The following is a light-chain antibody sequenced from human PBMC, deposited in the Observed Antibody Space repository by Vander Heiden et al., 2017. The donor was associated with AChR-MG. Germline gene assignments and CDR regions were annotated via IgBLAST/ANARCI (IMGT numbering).Light chain of an antibody. Sequence: DIQMTQSPSSVSASVGDSVTFTCRASQGSSNWFAWYQQKPGEARKLLIYAASSLQSGVPSRFSGSGSGTDFTLTISSLQPEDFATYYCQQANSGVTFGPGTKVDIK. V-gene: IGKV1-12*01. CDR1: QGSSNW. J-gene: IGKJ3*01. CDR2: AAS. CDR3: QQANSGVT.